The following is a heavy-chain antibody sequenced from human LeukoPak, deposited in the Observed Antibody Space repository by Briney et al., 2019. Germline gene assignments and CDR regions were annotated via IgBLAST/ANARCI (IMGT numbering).Heavy chain of an antibody. J-gene: IGHJ3*02. CDR2: IRGSGETT. V-gene: IGHV3-23*01. Sequence: GGSLRLSCVASGFPFSAYAMSWVRQAPGKGLEWVSGIRGSGETTYYAESVKGRFIIQRDNSKNTLYLQMNSLRADDTALYYCAKDRAYPNDVFDIWGQGTMVTVS. D-gene: IGHD2-21*01. CDR3: AKDRAYPNDVFDI. CDR1: GFPFSAYA.